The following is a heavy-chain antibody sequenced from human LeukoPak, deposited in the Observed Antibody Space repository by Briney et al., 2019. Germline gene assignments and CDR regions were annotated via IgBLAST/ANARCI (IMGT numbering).Heavy chain of an antibody. CDR3: AKDVFLLSGRGDDY. D-gene: IGHD2-15*01. CDR1: GFTFSNYA. CDR2: ISGSTGST. Sequence: PGGSLRLSCAASGFTFSNYAMNWVRQAPGKGLEWVSLISGSTGSTYYADSVKGRFSISRDNSKNTVYLQTNSLRVEDTAVYYCAKDVFLLSGRGDDYWGQGTLVTVSS. J-gene: IGHJ4*02. V-gene: IGHV3-23*01.